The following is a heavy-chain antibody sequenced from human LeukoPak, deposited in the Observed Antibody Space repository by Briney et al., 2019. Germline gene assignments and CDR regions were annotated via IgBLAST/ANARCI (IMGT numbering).Heavy chain of an antibody. CDR2: INHSGST. J-gene: IGHJ4*02. CDR3: ARRRGAAYFDY. V-gene: IGHV4-34*01. CDR1: GGSFSGYY. D-gene: IGHD1-26*01. Sequence: SETLSLACAVYGGSFSGYYWSWIRQPPGKGLEWIGEINHSGSTNYNPSLKSRVTISVDTSKNQFSLKLSSVTAADTAVYYCARRRGAAYFDYWGQGTLVTVSS.